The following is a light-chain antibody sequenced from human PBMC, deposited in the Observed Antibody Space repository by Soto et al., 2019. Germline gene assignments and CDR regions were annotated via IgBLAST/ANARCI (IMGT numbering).Light chain of an antibody. V-gene: IGKV3-15*01. CDR1: QSVSNN. CDR2: GAS. Sequence: EIVMTQSPATLSVSPGERATLSCRASQSVSNNLAWYQQKPGQAPRLLIYGASTRATGIPARFSGSGSGTEFTLILSSLQSEDFAGYYCQQYNTWSPLTFGGGTKVETK. J-gene: IGKJ4*01. CDR3: QQYNTWSPLT.